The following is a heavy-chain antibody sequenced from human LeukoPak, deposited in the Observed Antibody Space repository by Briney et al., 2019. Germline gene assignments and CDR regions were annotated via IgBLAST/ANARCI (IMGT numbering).Heavy chain of an antibody. Sequence: PSETLSLTCTVSGGSISGYYWSWIWHPPGKGLDWNGLISYSGSTNYNPSLTSRVTISVDTSKSQFSLKLSSLTAADTAVYYCARGNYYDSSGYYHYYYYYGMDVWGQGTTVTVSS. CDR1: GGSISGYY. D-gene: IGHD3-22*01. CDR3: ARGNYYDSSGYYHYYYYYGMDV. CDR2: ISYSGST. V-gene: IGHV4-59*12. J-gene: IGHJ6*02.